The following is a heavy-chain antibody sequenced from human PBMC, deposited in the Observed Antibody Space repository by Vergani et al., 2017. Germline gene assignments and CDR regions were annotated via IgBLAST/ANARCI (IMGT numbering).Heavy chain of an antibody. CDR1: GGSISSYY. V-gene: IGHV4-59*01. CDR3: ARTYYDFWSGITDIYYFDY. J-gene: IGHJ4*02. Sequence: QVQLQESGPGLVKPSETLSLTCTVSGGSISSYYWSWTRQPPGKGLEWIGYIYYSGSTNYNPSLKSRVTISVDTSKNQFSLKLSSVTAADTAVYYCARTYYDFWSGITDIYYFDYWGQGTLVTVSS. D-gene: IGHD3-3*01. CDR2: IYYSGST.